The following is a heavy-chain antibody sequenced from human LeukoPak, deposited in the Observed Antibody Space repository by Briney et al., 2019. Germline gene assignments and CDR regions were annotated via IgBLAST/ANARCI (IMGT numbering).Heavy chain of an antibody. CDR2: IYTSGST. Sequence: PSETLSLTCTVSGGSISSYYWSWIRQPAGKGLEWIGRIYTSGSTNYNPSLKSRVTMSVDTSKNQFSLKLSSVTAADTAVYYCARDSAYYGSGSYSHDAFDIWGQGTMVTVSS. J-gene: IGHJ3*02. CDR3: ARDSAYYGSGSYSHDAFDI. CDR1: GGSISSYY. D-gene: IGHD3-10*01. V-gene: IGHV4-4*07.